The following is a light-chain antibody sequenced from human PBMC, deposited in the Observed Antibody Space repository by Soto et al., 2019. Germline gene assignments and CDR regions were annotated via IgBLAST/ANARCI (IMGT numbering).Light chain of an antibody. J-gene: IGLJ1*01. V-gene: IGLV2-14*01. CDR3: SSYTSSSTPYV. CDR2: EVS. CDR1: LSDVGGYNY. Sequence: QSALTQPASVSGSPGQSITISCTGTLSDVGGYNYVSWYQQHPGKSPKLMIYEVSNRPSGVSNRFSGSKSGNTASLTISGLQAEDEADYYCSSYTSSSTPYVFGTWTKLTVL.